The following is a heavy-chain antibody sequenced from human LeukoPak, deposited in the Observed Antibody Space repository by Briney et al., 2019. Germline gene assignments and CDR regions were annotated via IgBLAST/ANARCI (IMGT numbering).Heavy chain of an antibody. Sequence: GGSLRLSCAASGFTFSSYGMHWVRQAPGKGLEWVAVISYDGSNKYYADSVKGRFTISRDNSKNTLYLQMNSLRAEDTAVYYCANGYSSGWFIFDYWGQGTLVTVSS. J-gene: IGHJ4*02. V-gene: IGHV3-30*18. CDR3: ANGYSSGWFIFDY. CDR1: GFTFSSYG. CDR2: ISYDGSNK. D-gene: IGHD6-19*01.